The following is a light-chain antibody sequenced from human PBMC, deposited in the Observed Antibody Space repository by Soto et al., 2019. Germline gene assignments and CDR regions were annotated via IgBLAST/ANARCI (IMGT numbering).Light chain of an antibody. Sequence: EVVMTQSPATLSVSPGERATLSCRASRSVASNLAWYQHKPGQGPRLLLYGASTRASGIPARFSGSGSGTEFTLTISSLQPEDFAVYYCQRYGNSPGFTFGQGTTLEIK. V-gene: IGKV3-15*01. CDR3: QRYGNSPGFT. CDR1: RSVASN. CDR2: GAS. J-gene: IGKJ2*01.